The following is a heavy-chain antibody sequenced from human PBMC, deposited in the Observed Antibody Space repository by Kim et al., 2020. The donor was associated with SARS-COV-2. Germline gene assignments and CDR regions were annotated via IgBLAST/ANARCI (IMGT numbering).Heavy chain of an antibody. CDR3: ARHSRIVVVPAAILA. D-gene: IGHD2-2*01. Sequence: SETLSLTCTVSGGSISSSSYYWGWIRQPPGKGLEWIGSIYYSGSTYYNPSLKSRVTISVDTSKNQFSLKLSSVTAADTAVYYCARHSRIVVVPAAILARGQGTLVTVSS. CDR2: IYYSGST. J-gene: IGHJ4*02. CDR1: GGSISSSSYY. V-gene: IGHV4-39*01.